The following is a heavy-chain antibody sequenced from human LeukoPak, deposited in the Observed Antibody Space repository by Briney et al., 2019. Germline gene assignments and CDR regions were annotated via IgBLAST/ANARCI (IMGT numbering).Heavy chain of an antibody. CDR3: TRDPSSDSTLYYGMDV. V-gene: IGHV3-21*04. CDR1: GVTFINYT. Sequence: GGSLRLSCVGSGVTFINYTMNWVRQAPGKGLEWISSISSSSTKIYYADSVKGRFTTARDNAKRSLYLQMNSLRAEDTAVYYCTRDPSSDSTLYYGMDVWGQGTTVTVSS. CDR2: ISSSSTKI. J-gene: IGHJ6*02. D-gene: IGHD3-10*01.